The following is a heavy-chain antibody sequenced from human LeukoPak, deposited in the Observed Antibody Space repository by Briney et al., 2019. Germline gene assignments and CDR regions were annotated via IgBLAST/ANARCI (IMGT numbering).Heavy chain of an antibody. J-gene: IGHJ4*02. Sequence: GGSLRLSCAASGFTFSSYAMSWVRQAPWKGLEWVSAISGSGGSTYYADSVKGRFTISRDNSKNTLYLQMNSLRAEDTAVYYCAKAGIAAAGSPYFDYWGQGTLVTVSS. D-gene: IGHD6-13*01. V-gene: IGHV3-23*01. CDR1: GFTFSSYA. CDR3: AKAGIAAAGSPYFDY. CDR2: ISGSGGST.